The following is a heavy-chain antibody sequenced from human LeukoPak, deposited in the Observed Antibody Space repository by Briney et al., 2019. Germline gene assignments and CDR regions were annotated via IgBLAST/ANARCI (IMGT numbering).Heavy chain of an antibody. J-gene: IGHJ6*02. CDR3: ARVNYYGSGSPYYYDMDV. D-gene: IGHD3-10*01. CDR2: ITSGGTYT. V-gene: IGHV3-21*06. Sequence: GGSLRLSCAASGFTFSTYNMNWVRQAPGKGLEWVSSITSGGTYTYYADSVKGRFTTSRDNAKNSLSLQLGSLRAEDTAVYYCARVNYYGSGSPYYYDMDVWGQGTTVTVSS. CDR1: GFTFSTYN.